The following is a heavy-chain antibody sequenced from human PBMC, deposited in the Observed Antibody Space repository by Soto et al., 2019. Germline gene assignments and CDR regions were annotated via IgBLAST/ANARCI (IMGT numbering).Heavy chain of an antibody. V-gene: IGHV1-69*13. CDR1: GGTFSSYA. J-gene: IGHJ4*02. D-gene: IGHD2-2*01. Sequence: ASVKVSCKASGGTFSSYAISWVRQAPGQGLEWMGGIIPIFGTANYAQKFQGRVTITADESTSTAYMELSSLRSEDTAVYYCARLSYGDIVLVPAAEVDYWGQGTLVTVPS. CDR2: IIPIFGTA. CDR3: ARLSYGDIVLVPAAEVDY.